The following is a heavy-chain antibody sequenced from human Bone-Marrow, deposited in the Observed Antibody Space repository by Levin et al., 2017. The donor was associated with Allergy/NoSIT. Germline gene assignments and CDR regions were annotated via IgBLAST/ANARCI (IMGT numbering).Heavy chain of an antibody. J-gene: IGHJ5*02. CDR1: GYSFTSYW. CDR2: IYPGDSDT. D-gene: IGHD3-16*01. CDR3: ARQGGLGSILTNNWFDP. V-gene: IGHV5-51*01. Sequence: KVSCKGSGYSFTSYWIGWVRQMPGKGLEWMGIIYPGDSDTRYSPSFQGQVTISADKSISTAYLQWSSLKASDTAMYYCARQGGLGSILTNNWFDPWGQGTLVTVSS.